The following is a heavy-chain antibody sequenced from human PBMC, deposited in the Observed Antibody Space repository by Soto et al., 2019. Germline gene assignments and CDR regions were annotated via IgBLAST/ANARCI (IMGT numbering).Heavy chain of an antibody. CDR1: GFTFSNAW. Sequence: GGSLRLSCAASGFTFSNAWMNWVRQAPGKGLEKVGRIKSKTDGGTTDYTAPVKGRFTISRDDSKNKLSLQINSLKTENTAVYYCTLRGFSGYELGEKHEYWGQGTLVTVYS. V-gene: IGHV3-15*07. CDR2: IKSKTDGGTT. D-gene: IGHD5-12*01. CDR3: TLRGFSGYELGEKHEY. J-gene: IGHJ4*02.